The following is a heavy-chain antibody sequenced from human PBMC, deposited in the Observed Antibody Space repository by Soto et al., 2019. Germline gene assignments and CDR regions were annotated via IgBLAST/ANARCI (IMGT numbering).Heavy chain of an antibody. CDR1: GYSFTSYW. Sequence: GESLKISCKGSGYSFTSYWIGWVRQMPGKGLEWMGIIYPGDSDTRYSPSFQGQVNISADKSISTAYLQWSSLKASDTAMYYCSSSARITYYYGSGSRPDDAFDIWGQGTMVTVSS. CDR3: SSSARITYYYGSGSRPDDAFDI. J-gene: IGHJ3*02. D-gene: IGHD3-10*01. CDR2: IYPGDSDT. V-gene: IGHV5-51*01.